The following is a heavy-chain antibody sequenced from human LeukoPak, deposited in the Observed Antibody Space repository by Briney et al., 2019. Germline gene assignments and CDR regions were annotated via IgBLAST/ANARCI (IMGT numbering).Heavy chain of an antibody. D-gene: IGHD2-15*01. J-gene: IGHJ5*02. CDR1: GFTFSSYA. V-gene: IGHV3-30-3*01. CDR2: ISYDGSNK. Sequence: GGPLRLSCAASGFTFSSYAMHWVRQAPGKGLEWVAAISYDGSNKYYADSVKGRFTISRDNSKNTLYLQMSSLRAEDTAVYYCARGGVVVVAATPDWFDPWGQGTLVTVSS. CDR3: ARGGVVVVAATPDWFDP.